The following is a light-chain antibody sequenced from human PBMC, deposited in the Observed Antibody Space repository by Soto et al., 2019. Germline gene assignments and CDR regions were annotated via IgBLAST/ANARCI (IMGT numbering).Light chain of an antibody. V-gene: IGLV1-40*01. CDR3: QSYDSSLRGRV. CDR1: SSNIGAGYN. CDR2: GNS. J-gene: IGLJ3*02. Sequence: QSVLTQPPSVSGAPGQRVTISCTGTSSNIGAGYNVHWYQQLPGTAPKLLIYGNSNRPSGVPDRFSGSKSRPSASLAITGLQAEDEADYYCQSYDSSLRGRVFGGGTKLTVL.